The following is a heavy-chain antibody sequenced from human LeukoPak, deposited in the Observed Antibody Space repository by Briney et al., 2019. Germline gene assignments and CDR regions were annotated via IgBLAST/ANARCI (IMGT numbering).Heavy chain of an antibody. D-gene: IGHD3-16*02. CDR2: INPNSGGT. CDR1: GYTFTGYY. J-gene: IGHJ3*02. CDR3: ARDRVSSLANNFDI. V-gene: IGHV1-2*06. Sequence: ASVKVSCKASGYTFTGYYMHWVRQAPGQGLEWMGRINPNSGGTNYAQKFQGRVTMTRDTSISTAYMELSRLRSDDTAVYYCARDRVSSLANNFDIWGRGTMVAVSS.